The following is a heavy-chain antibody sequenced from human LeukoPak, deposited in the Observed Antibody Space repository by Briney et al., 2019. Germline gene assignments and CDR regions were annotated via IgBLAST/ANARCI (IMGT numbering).Heavy chain of an antibody. CDR3: ARIPRELLGAFDI. CDR1: GFSLRTSGMC. CDR2: IDWDDDK. V-gene: IGHV2-70*01. D-gene: IGHD1-26*01. Sequence: SGPTLVKPTQTLTLTCTFSGFSLRTSGMCVSWIRQPPGKALAWPALIDWDDDKYYSTSLKTRLTISKDTYKTQVVLTMTNMDPVDTATYYCARIPRELLGAFDIWGQGTMVTVSS. J-gene: IGHJ3*02.